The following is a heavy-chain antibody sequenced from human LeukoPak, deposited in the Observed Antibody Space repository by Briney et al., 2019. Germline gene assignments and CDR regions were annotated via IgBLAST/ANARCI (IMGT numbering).Heavy chain of an antibody. CDR1: GFTFSSYA. V-gene: IGHV3-64*01. D-gene: IGHD2-21*01. CDR3: ARDQGAIVVVPRGAFDI. CDR2: ISSNGGST. Sequence: PGGSLRLSCAASGFTFSSYAMHWVRQAPGKGLEYVSAISSNGGSTYYANSVKGRFTISRDNSKNTLYLQMGSLRAEDMAVYYCARDQGAIVVVPRGAFDIWGQGTMVTVSS. J-gene: IGHJ3*02.